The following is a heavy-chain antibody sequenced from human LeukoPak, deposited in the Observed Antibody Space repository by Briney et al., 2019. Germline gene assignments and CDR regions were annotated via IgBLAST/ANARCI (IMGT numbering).Heavy chain of an antibody. CDR1: GYTFTGYY. V-gene: IGHV1-2*02. CDR2: INPNSGGT. D-gene: IGHD2-2*01. Sequence: ASVKVSCKASGYTFTGYYMHWVRQAPGQGLERMGWINPNSGGTNYAQKFQGRVTMTRDTSISTAYMELSRLRSDDTAVYYCVYRAYQLLSLDIWGQGTMVTVSS. CDR3: VYRAYQLLSLDI. J-gene: IGHJ3*02.